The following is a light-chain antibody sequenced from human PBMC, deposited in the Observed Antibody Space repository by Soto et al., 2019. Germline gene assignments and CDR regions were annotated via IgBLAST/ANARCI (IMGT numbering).Light chain of an antibody. J-gene: IGLJ1*01. V-gene: IGLV2-8*01. CDR1: SSDVGGYNY. Sequence: GSPAQSVTISCTGTSSDVGGYNYVSWYQQHPGKAPKLMIYEVSKRPSGVPDRFSGSKSGNTASLTVSGLQAEDEDDYYCSSFAGSVYVFGTGTKVTVL. CDR2: EVS. CDR3: SSFAGSVYV.